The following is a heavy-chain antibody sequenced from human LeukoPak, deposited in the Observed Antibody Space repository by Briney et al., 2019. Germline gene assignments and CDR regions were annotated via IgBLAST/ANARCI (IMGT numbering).Heavy chain of an antibody. J-gene: IGHJ4*02. Sequence: GGSLRLSCAASGFTFSNYAMSWVRQAPGKGLEWVSALGGSGISTYYADSVKGRFTISRDNSRNTLYLQMNSLRAEDTAVYYCAKRTGDYFDYWGQGTMVTVS. CDR2: LGGSGIST. V-gene: IGHV3-23*01. D-gene: IGHD3/OR15-3a*01. CDR3: AKRTGDYFDY. CDR1: GFTFSNYA.